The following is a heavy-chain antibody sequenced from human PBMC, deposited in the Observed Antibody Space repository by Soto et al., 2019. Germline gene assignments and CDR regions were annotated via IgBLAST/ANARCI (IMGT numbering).Heavy chain of an antibody. D-gene: IGHD2-15*01. V-gene: IGHV4-30-2*03. J-gene: IGHJ4*02. Sequence: QLQLQESGSGLVKPSETLSLTCSVSGGSMNIGSHSWNWIRQSPGKGLEWIGFVYYSGTTYYNPSLKSRVTMSVDTSKNQFSLNLSSVTAADTAVYYCARRYAPRYSSGNNHFDLWGQGTLVTVSS. CDR3: ARRYAPRYSSGNNHFDL. CDR1: GGSMNIGSHS. CDR2: VYYSGTT.